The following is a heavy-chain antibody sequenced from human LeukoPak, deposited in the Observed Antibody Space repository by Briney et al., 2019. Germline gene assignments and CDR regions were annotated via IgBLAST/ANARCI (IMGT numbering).Heavy chain of an antibody. V-gene: IGHV1-69*13. J-gene: IGHJ6*02. CDR2: IIPIFGTA. CDR3: ARPIELRSNYYYGMDV. Sequence: GASVKVSCKASGYTFTSYGISWVRQAPGQGLEWMGGIIPIFGTANYAQKFQGRVTITADESTSTAYMELSSLRSEDTAVYYCARPIELRSNYYYGMDVWGQGTTVTVSS. D-gene: IGHD3-3*01. CDR1: GYTFTSYG.